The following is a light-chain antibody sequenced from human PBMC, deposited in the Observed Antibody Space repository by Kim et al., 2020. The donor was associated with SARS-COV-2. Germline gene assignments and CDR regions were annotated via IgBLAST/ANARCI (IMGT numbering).Light chain of an antibody. Sequence: EIVLTQSPGTLSLSPGERATLSCRASQSVSSTYLAWYQQKPGQAPRLLIFGASSRATGIPDRFSGSGSGTDFTLTISRVEPEDFAVYFCQPYGDAPFTFGQGTKLEI. CDR3: QPYGDAPFT. J-gene: IGKJ2*01. CDR2: GAS. CDR1: QSVSSTY. V-gene: IGKV3-20*01.